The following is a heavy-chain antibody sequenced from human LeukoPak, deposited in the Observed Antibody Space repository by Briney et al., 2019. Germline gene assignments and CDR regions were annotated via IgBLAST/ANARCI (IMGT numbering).Heavy chain of an antibody. CDR1: GFTFSDYY. CDR2: ISTTSSYT. CDR3: ARRYCSSTSCLIDY. Sequence: GGSLRLSCAASGFTFSDYYMSWIRQAPGKGLEWVSYISTTSSYTDYADSVRGRFTISRDNANNLLYLQMNSLRAEDTAVYYCARRYCSSTSCLIDYWGQGTLVTVSS. J-gene: IGHJ4*02. V-gene: IGHV3-11*06. D-gene: IGHD2-2*01.